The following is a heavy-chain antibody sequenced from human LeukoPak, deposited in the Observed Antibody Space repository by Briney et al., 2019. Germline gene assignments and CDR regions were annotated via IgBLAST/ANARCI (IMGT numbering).Heavy chain of an antibody. CDR1: GGSFSGYY. D-gene: IGHD3-16*01. V-gene: IGHV4-34*01. Sequence: SETLSLTCAVYGGSFSGYYWSWIRQPPGKGLVWIGEINHSGSTNYNPSLKSRVTISVDTSKNQFSLKLSSVTAADTAVYYCASMIGRARHYGMDVWGQGTTVTVSS. J-gene: IGHJ6*02. CDR3: ASMIGRARHYGMDV. CDR2: INHSGST.